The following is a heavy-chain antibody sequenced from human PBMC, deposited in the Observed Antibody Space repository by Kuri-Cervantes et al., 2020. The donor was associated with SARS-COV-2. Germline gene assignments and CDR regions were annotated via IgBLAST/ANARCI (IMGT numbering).Heavy chain of an antibody. CDR3: ARDLAWGGYYMDV. V-gene: IGHV1-2*02. D-gene: IGHD7-27*01. CDR1: GYTFTSYD. Sequence: ASVKVSCKASGYTFTSYDINWVRQATGQGFEWMGWINPNSGGTNYAQKFQGRVTMTRDTSISTAYMELSRLRSDDTAVYYCARDLAWGGYYMDVWGKGTTVTVSS. J-gene: IGHJ6*03. CDR2: INPNSGGT.